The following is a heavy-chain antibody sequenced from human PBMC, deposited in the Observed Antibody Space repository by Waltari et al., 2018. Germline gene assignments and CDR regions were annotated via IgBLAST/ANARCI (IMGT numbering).Heavy chain of an antibody. CDR1: GGSISSYY. V-gene: IGHV4-59*01. Sequence: QVQLQESGPGLVKPSETLSLTCTVSGGSISSYYWRWIRQPPGKGLEWIGYIYYSGSTNYNPSLKSRVTISVDTSKNQFSLKLSSVTAADTAVYYCATDQGLRSDIAALYWGQGTLVTVSS. D-gene: IGHD6-13*01. J-gene: IGHJ4*02. CDR3: ATDQGLRSDIAALY. CDR2: IYYSGST.